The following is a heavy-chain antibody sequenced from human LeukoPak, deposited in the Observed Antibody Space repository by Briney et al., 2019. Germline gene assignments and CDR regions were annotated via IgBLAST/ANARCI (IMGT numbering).Heavy chain of an antibody. J-gene: IGHJ4*02. V-gene: IGHV3-73*01. Sequence: GGSLRLSCPASGFTFSGSAMHWVRQASGKGLEWVGRIRSKANGYPTAYAESVKGRFTISRDDSENTAYLQMNSLKIEDTAVYYCTSGLIAAGGENFDYWGQGTLVTVSS. D-gene: IGHD6-13*01. CDR1: GFTFSGSA. CDR2: IRSKANGYPT. CDR3: TSGLIAAGGENFDY.